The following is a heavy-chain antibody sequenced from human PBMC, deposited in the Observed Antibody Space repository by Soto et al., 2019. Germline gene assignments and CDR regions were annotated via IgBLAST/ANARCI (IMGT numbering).Heavy chain of an antibody. V-gene: IGHV4-4*02. CDR3: ARGFTRRAELLH. CDR1: GGSIRTPDW. J-gene: IGHJ4*02. D-gene: IGHD2-15*01. Sequence: PSETLSLTCSVSGGSIRTPDWWSWVRQTPEKGLEWIGEIYHSGTPNYNPSLKSRVSMSVDKSNNQFSLKMYSVTAADTAVYYCARGFTRRAELLHWGQGTLVTVSS. CDR2: IYHSGTP.